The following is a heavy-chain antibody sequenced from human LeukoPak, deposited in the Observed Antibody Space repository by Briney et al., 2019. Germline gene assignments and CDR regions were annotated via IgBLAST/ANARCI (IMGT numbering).Heavy chain of an antibody. J-gene: IGHJ3*02. CDR1: GVTFSSYA. D-gene: IGHD5-18*01. Sequence: PGGSLRISCTASGVTASGVTFSSYAMSWVRQAPGKGLEWVSAVSGSGASTYYSDSVKGRFTISRDNSKNTVYLQMNSLRAEDTAVYYCARDPPRGYSYGHDAFDIWGQGTMVTVSS. CDR2: VSGSGAST. V-gene: IGHV3-23*01. CDR3: ARDPPRGYSYGHDAFDI.